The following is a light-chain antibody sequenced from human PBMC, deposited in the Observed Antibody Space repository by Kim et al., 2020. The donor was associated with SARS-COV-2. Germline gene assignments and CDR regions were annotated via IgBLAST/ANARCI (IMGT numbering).Light chain of an antibody. V-gene: IGLV6-57*03. CDR2: EDN. Sequence: GKTVASSCTRSSGSIASDYVQWYRQRPSSAPTPVIYEDNQRPSGVPDRFSGSVDSSSNSASLTISGLKTEDEADYYCQSYDSSTLVFGGGTQLTVL. CDR3: QSYDSSTLV. J-gene: IGLJ3*02. CDR1: SGSIASDY.